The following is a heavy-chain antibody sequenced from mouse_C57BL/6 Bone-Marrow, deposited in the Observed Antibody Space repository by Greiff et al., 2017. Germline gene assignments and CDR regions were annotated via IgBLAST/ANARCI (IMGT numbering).Heavy chain of an antibody. CDR1: GFTFSSYA. CDR2: ISDGGSYT. Sequence: EVKLVESGGGLVKPGGSLKLSCAASGFTFSSYAMSWVRQTPEKRLEWVATISDGGSYTYYPDNVKGRFTISRDNAKNNLYLQMSHLKSEDTAMYYCARGILLRYDWGQGTLVTVSA. V-gene: IGHV5-4*03. D-gene: IGHD1-1*01. CDR3: ARGILLRYD. J-gene: IGHJ3*01.